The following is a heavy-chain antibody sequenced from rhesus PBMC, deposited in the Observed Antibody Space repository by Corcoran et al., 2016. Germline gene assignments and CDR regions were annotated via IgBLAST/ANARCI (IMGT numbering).Heavy chain of an antibody. Sequence: EVQLVESGGGLAKPGGSLRLSCAASGFSFSYYYMYWVGQAPGKGVEWVTGNSYTGGITCYAGSVKGRFTISRENAKNTLYRQMASLGAEDTAVYYCAREAGPLDDWGQGVLVTVSS. V-gene: IGHV3S18*01. CDR3: AREAGPLDD. CDR1: GFSFSYYY. CDR2: NSYTGGIT. D-gene: IGHD4-29*01. J-gene: IGHJ4*01.